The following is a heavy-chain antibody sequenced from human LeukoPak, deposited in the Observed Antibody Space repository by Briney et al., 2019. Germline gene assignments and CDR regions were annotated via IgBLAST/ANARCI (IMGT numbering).Heavy chain of an antibody. D-gene: IGHD3-16*01. J-gene: IGHJ4*02. V-gene: IGHV3-30*18. CDR1: GFTFSNYG. CDR2: ISFDGNNK. Sequence: GGSLRLSCTASGFTFSNYGMHWVRQAPGEGLEWLAHISFDGNNKYYADSVKGRFTFSRDNSKNTMSLQMNSLKTEDTAVYYCAKDTRFGTHCLDSWGQGALVTVSS. CDR3: AKDTRFGTHCLDS.